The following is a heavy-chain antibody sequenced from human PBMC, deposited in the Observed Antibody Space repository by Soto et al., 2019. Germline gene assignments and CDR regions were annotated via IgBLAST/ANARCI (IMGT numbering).Heavy chain of an antibody. CDR2: INPNSGGT. J-gene: IGHJ6*02. CDR1: GYTFTGYY. D-gene: IGHD3-22*01. V-gene: IGHV1-2*04. CDR3: ARELYYYDSSGYGRGRYYYYGMDV. Sequence: ASVKVSCKASGYTFTGYYMHWVRQAPGQGLEGMGWINPNSGGTNYAQKVQGWVTMTRDTSISTAYMELSRLRSDDTAVYYCARELYYYDSSGYGRGRYYYYGMDVWGQGTTVTVSS.